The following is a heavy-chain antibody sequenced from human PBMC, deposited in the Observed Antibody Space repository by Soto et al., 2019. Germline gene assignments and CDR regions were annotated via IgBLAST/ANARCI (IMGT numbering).Heavy chain of an antibody. J-gene: IGHJ4*02. CDR2: INANSGGT. V-gene: IGHV1-2*02. Sequence: QVQLVQSGAEVKKPGASVKVSCKASGYTFTDYYMHWVRQAPGQGLEWMGWINANSGGTNYPQKFQGRVTITRDTSISTVYMESSSLRSDDTAVYYCASGGSSHWPDFWGRGTLVTVSS. CDR3: ASGGSSHWPDF. CDR1: GYTFTDYY. D-gene: IGHD2-15*01.